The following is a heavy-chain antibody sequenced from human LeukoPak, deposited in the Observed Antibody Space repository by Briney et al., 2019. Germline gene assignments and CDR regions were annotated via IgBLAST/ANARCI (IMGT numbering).Heavy chain of an antibody. CDR1: GSTFSSYS. CDR2: ISSSSSTI. J-gene: IGHJ4*02. D-gene: IGHD3-10*01. V-gene: IGHV3-48*01. CDR3: ARSYGSGSSYYFDY. Sequence: GGSLRLSXAASGSTFSSYSMNWVRQAPGKGLEWVSYISSSSSTIYYADSVKGRFTISRDNAKNSLYLQMNSLRAEDTAVYYCARSYGSGSSYYFDYWGQGTLVTVSS.